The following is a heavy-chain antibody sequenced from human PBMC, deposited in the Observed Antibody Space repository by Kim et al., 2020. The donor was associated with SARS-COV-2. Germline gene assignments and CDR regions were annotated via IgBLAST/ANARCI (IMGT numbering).Heavy chain of an antibody. CDR3: AKSLGYYGSGTSSYFDY. V-gene: IGHV3-30*18. D-gene: IGHD3-10*01. J-gene: IGHJ4*01. CDR1: GFTFSSYG. CDR2: ISYDGSNK. Sequence: GGSLRLSCAASGFTFSSYGMHWVRQAPGKGLEWVAVISYDGSNKYYADSVKGRFTISRDNSKNTLYLQMNSLRAEDTAVYYCAKSLGYYGSGTSSYFDY.